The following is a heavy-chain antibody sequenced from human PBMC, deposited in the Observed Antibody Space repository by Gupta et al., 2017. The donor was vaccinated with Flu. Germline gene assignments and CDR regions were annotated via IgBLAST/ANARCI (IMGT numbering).Heavy chain of an antibody. CDR3: VGEDTVLEPVEILGAFAL. D-gene: IGHD2-2*01. Sequence: EVQLVESGGDLVKPGGYLRLSCAASGFMFSTFWMTWVRPAPGRGREWVANIKQDGNTKHYLDSVKGRFTISRDNAKNSLYLQMSSLRAEDTAVYFCVGEDTVLEPVEILGAFALWGQGTMVTVSS. CDR2: IKQDGNTK. J-gene: IGHJ3*01. CDR1: GFMFSTFW. V-gene: IGHV3-7*01.